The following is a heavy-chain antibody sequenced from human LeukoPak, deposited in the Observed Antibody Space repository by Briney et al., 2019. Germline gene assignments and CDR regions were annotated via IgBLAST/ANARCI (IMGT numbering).Heavy chain of an antibody. CDR3: ARDGGTVGATGPFDY. CDR2: INPNSGAT. J-gene: IGHJ4*02. V-gene: IGHV1-2*02. D-gene: IGHD1-26*01. Sequence: ASVKVSCKAPGYTFTGYYMQWVRQAPGQGLEWMAWINPNSGATTYAQKFQGRVSMTRDTSISTAYMELSSLRSDDTAVYYCARDGGTVGATGPFDYWGQGTLVTVSS. CDR1: GYTFTGYY.